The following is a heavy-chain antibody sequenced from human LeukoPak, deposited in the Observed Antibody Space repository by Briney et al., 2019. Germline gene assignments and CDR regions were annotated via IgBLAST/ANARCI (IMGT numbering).Heavy chain of an antibody. D-gene: IGHD4/OR15-4a*01. Sequence: GGSLRLSCAASGFNFKSYGMHWVRQAPGKGLDWLAIIWHDGSNKYYGDSVKGRFTISRDNSRNTLYLQMSSLRAEDTAVYYCVKDRYGDLDYWGQGTLVTVSS. V-gene: IGHV3-33*06. CDR2: IWHDGSNK. CDR1: GFNFKSYG. J-gene: IGHJ4*01. CDR3: VKDRYGDLDY.